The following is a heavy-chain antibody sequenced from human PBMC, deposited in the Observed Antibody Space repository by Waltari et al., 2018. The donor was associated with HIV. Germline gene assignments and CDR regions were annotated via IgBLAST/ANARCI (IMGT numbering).Heavy chain of an antibody. D-gene: IGHD1-26*01. CDR3: ARIGNSGRSFDS. CDR2: SNPGSGGA. V-gene: IGHV1-46*01. CDR1: GYTFTDYH. Sequence: VQLVQSGHEVRKPGASVKLSCRASGYTFTDYHIHWVRQAPGQGLEWMGLSNPGSGGASYAPKFRGIVSMTRDTSTSTVYMEMSSLKSDDTAIFYCARIGNSGRSFDSWGQGSQLIVSS. J-gene: IGHJ4*02.